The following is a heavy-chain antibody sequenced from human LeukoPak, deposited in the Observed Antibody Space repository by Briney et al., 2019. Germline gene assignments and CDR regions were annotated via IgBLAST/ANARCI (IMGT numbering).Heavy chain of an antibody. Sequence: LRLSCAASGFTFSDYYMSWIRQAPGKGLECIGYMFDRGSPNHHPSLQNRVTTSVDTSKNEFSLRLTSVTAADTAVYYCARRIQLWSYWHFDLWGRGTLVTVSS. CDR2: MFDRGSP. J-gene: IGHJ2*01. CDR3: ARRIQLWSYWHFDL. CDR1: GFTFSDYY. V-gene: IGHV4-4*09. D-gene: IGHD5-18*01.